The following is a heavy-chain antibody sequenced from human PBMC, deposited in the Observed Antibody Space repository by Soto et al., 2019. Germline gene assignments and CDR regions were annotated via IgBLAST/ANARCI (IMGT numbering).Heavy chain of an antibody. Sequence: SETLSLTCAVSGGSISSSNWWSWVRQPPGKEMEGIGEIYHSVSTNYFPSLKSRVTISVDTSKNQFSLKLTFVTAADTAVYYCARAYYELWTSYHYGIDVWGQGTTVTVSS. D-gene: IGHD3-3*01. CDR2: IYHSVST. V-gene: IGHV4-4*02. CDR3: ARAYYELWTSYHYGIDV. CDR1: GGSISSSNW. J-gene: IGHJ6*02.